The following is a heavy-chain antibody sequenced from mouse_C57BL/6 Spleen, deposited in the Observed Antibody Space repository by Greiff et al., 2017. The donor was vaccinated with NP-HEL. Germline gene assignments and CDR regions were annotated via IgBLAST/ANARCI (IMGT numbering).Heavy chain of an antibody. CDR2: ISYDGSN. CDR1: GYSITSGYY. D-gene: IGHD1-1*01. CDR3: AIYYGSGHWYFDV. J-gene: IGHJ1*03. V-gene: IGHV3-6*01. Sequence: ESGPGLVKPSQSLSLTCSVTGYSITSGYYWNWIRQFPGNKLEWMGYISYDGSNNYNPSLKNRISITRDTSKNQFFLKLNSVTTEDTATYYCAIYYGSGHWYFDVWGTGTTVTVSS.